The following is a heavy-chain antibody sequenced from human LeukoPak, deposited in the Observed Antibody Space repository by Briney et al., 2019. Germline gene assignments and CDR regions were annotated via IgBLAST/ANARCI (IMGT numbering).Heavy chain of an antibody. V-gene: IGHV4-34*01. CDR2: INHSGST. D-gene: IGHD5-12*01. Sequence: PSETLSLTCAVYGGSFSGYYWSWIRQPPGKGLEWIGEINHSGSTNYNPSLKSRVTISVDTSKNQFSLKLSSVTAADTAVYYCATSSGYRFNAFDIWGQGTMVTVSS. CDR1: GGSFSGYY. CDR3: ATSSGYRFNAFDI. J-gene: IGHJ3*02.